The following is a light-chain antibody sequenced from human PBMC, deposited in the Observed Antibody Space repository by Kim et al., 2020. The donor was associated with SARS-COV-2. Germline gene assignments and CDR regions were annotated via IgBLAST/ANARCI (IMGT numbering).Light chain of an antibody. J-gene: IGKJ2*01. V-gene: IGKV1-33*01. CDR1: QDISNY. CDR2: DAS. Sequence: DIQMTQSPSSLSSSVGDRVTITCQASQDISNYLNWYQQKPGKAPKLLIYDASNLETGVPSRFSGSGSGTDFTFTIISLQPEDIATYYCQQYDNLYTFGQGTKLEI. CDR3: QQYDNLYT.